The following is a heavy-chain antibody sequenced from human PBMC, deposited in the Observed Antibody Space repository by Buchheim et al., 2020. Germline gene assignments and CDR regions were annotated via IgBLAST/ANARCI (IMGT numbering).Heavy chain of an antibody. J-gene: IGHJ6*03. D-gene: IGHD6-19*01. V-gene: IGHV3-48*01. Sequence: EVQLVESGGGLVQPGGSLRLSCAASGFTFSSYSMNWVRQAPGKGLEWISYIRSGSDTIYYADSVKGRFTISRDNAKSSLYLQMNSLRAEDTAVYYCARDEGSGWKRTYYYYMDVWGKGTT. CDR1: GFTFSSYS. CDR3: ARDEGSGWKRTYYYYMDV. CDR2: IRSGSDTI.